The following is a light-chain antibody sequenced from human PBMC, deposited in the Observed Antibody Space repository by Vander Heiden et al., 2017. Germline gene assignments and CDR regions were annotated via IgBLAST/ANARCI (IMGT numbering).Light chain of an antibody. Sequence: DVVMTQSPLSLPVTLGQSASISCRSSQSLVYNDGNTYLSWFQQRPGQSPRRLIYKVSNRDSGVPDRFSGSGSGTDFTLKISRVEADDVGVYYCRQGRHWPQTFGQWTKVEIK. CDR1: QSLVYNDGNTY. CDR3: RQGRHWPQT. J-gene: IGKJ1*01. V-gene: IGKV2-30*01. CDR2: KVS.